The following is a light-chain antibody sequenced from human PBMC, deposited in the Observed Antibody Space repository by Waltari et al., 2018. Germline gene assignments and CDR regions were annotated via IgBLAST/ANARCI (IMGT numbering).Light chain of an antibody. V-gene: IGLV2-14*03. J-gene: IGLJ3*02. Sequence: QSALTQPASVSGSPGQSLTISCTGNSSDVGFYNYVSWYQQYPGKAPKLIIYDVFQRPSGVSNRFSGSKSGNTASLTISGLQTEDEGDYYCNSYAGSSSWVFGGGTKLTVL. CDR3: NSYAGSSSWV. CDR2: DVF. CDR1: SSDVGFYNY.